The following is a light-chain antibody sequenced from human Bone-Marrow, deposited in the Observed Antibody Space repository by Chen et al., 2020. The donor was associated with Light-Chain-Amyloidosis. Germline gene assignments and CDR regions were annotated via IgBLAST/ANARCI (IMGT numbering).Light chain of an antibody. CDR3: QVWDRSSDRPV. CDR1: NIGSTS. CDR2: DDS. V-gene: IGLV3-21*02. Sequence: SYVLTQPSSVSVAPGQTATIACGGNNIGSTSVHWYQQTPGQAPLLVVYDDSDRPSGSPERLSGFPSGNTGTLSLSRVEAGDEADYYCQVWDRSSDRPVFGGGTKPTVL. J-gene: IGLJ3*02.